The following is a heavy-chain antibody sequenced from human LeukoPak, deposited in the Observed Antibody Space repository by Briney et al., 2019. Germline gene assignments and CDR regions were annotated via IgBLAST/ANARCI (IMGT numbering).Heavy chain of an antibody. Sequence: GASVKVSCKASGYTFTGYYMHWVRQAPGQGLEWMGWINPNSGGTNYAQRFQGRVTMTRDTSISTAYMELSRLRSDDTAVYYCARGSCSSASCYTENDAFDIWGQGTMVTVSS. D-gene: IGHD2-2*02. CDR3: ARGSCSSASCYTENDAFDI. J-gene: IGHJ3*02. CDR1: GYTFTGYY. V-gene: IGHV1-2*02. CDR2: INPNSGGT.